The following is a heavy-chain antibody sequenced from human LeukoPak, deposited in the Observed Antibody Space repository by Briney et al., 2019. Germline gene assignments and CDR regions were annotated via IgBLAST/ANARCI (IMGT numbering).Heavy chain of an antibody. CDR3: ARVSDSSGYYLFDY. Sequence: SETLSLXCAVYGGSFSGYYWSWIRQPPGKGLEWFGEINHSGSTNYNPSLKSRVTISVDTSKNQFSLKLSSVTAADTAVYYCARVSDSSGYYLFDYWGQGTLVTVSS. D-gene: IGHD3-22*01. J-gene: IGHJ4*02. CDR2: INHSGST. V-gene: IGHV4-34*01. CDR1: GGSFSGYY.